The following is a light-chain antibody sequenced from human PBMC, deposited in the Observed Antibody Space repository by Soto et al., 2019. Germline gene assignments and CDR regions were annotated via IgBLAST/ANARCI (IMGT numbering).Light chain of an antibody. CDR3: ASYTSSSTYV. J-gene: IGLJ1*01. V-gene: IGLV2-14*03. Sequence: QSVLTQPASVYGSPGQSITISCTGTSSDVGGYNYVSWYQQHPGKTPKRMISDVSNRPSGVSYRFSGSKSGNTASLTISGLQAEDEADYYCASYTSSSTYVFGTGTKLTVL. CDR1: SSDVGGYNY. CDR2: DVS.